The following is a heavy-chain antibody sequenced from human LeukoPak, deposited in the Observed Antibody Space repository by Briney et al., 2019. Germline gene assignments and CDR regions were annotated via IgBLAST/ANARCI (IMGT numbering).Heavy chain of an antibody. CDR3: AREGNYYDMDV. V-gene: IGHV3-23*01. Sequence: PGGSLRLSCAASGFSFTSYSMSWVRQAPGKGLEWVSAITGSGGTKYYADSVKGRFTISRDSSKNTLFLQMNSLRAEDTAVYYCAREGNYYDMDVWGQGTTVTVSS. CDR1: GFSFTSYS. J-gene: IGHJ6*02. CDR2: ITGSGGTK.